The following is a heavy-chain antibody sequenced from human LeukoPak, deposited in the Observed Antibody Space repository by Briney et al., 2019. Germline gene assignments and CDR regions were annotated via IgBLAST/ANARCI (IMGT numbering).Heavy chain of an antibody. CDR2: INSDGSST. CDR3: VVANCGDDCSH. V-gene: IGHV3-74*01. CDR1: GFTFRSYW. D-gene: IGHD2-21*02. J-gene: IGHJ4*02. Sequence: PGGSLRLSCAASGFTFRSYWMYWVRQAPGKGLVWVSRINSDGSSTSYADPVKGRFTISRDNTKNTLYLHMNCLRAEDTAVYYCVVANCGDDCSHWGQGSLVTVSS.